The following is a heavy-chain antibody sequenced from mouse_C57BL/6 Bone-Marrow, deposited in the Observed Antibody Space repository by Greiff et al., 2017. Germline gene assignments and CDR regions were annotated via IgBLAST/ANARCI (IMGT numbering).Heavy chain of an antibody. CDR2: IYPTSGRT. V-gene: IGHV1-55*01. D-gene: IGHD4-1*01. J-gene: IGHJ2*01. CDR1: GYTFTSYW. Sequence: QVQLQQPGAELVKPGASVKMSCKASGYTFTSYWITWVKQRPGQGLEWIGDIYPTSGRTNYNEKFKNKAILTVDTSSNTAYMQLSSLTSEDSAVFYCARSGPLGRSFDNWGQGTTLTVSS. CDR3: ARSGPLGRSFDN.